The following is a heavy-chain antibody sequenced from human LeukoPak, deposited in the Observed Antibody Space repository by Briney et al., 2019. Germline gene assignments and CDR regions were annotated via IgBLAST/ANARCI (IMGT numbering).Heavy chain of an antibody. J-gene: IGHJ4*02. Sequence: GGSLRLSCAASGLMFSSYWMHWVRQAPGKGLVWVSRINSDGSTTTYADSVKGRFTISRDNSKNTLYLQMNSLRAEDAAVYYCAKDGGVAGTFGAFDYWGQGTLVTVSS. CDR1: GLMFSSYW. CDR2: INSDGSTT. D-gene: IGHD6-19*01. V-gene: IGHV3-74*01. CDR3: AKDGGVAGTFGAFDY.